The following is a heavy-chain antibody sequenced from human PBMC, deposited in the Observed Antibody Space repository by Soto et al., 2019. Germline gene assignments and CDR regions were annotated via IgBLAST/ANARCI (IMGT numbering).Heavy chain of an antibody. CDR1: GGTFSSYT. D-gene: IGHD3-10*01. CDR3: ASSRITMVPYGMDV. CDR2: INAGNGNT. V-gene: IGHV1-3*01. J-gene: IGHJ6*02. Sequence: ASVKVSCEDSGGTFSSYTISWVRQAPGQRLEWMGWINAGNGNTKYSQKFQGRVTITRDTSASTAYMELSSLRSEDTAVYYCASSRITMVPYGMDVWGQGTTVTVSS.